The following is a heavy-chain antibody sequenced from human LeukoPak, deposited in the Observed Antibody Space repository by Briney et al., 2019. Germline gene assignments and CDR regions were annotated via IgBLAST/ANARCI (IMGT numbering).Heavy chain of an antibody. Sequence: SETLSLTCTVSGGSISSYYWSWIRQPPGKGLEWIGYIYYSGSTNYNPSLKSRVTISVDTSKNQFSLKLSSVTAADTAVYYCARSRSYCGGDCYHFDYWGQGTLVTVSS. J-gene: IGHJ4*02. D-gene: IGHD2-21*02. CDR2: IYYSGST. V-gene: IGHV4-59*01. CDR3: ARSRSYCGGDCYHFDY. CDR1: GGSISSYY.